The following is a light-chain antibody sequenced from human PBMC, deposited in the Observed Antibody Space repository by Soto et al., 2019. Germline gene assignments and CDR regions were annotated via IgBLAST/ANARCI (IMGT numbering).Light chain of an antibody. CDR3: HRYDSFRT. V-gene: IGKV3-20*01. J-gene: IGKJ1*01. Sequence: EIVLTQSPASLSLSVGDRATLSCRASQSVRSNFLAWYQQKPGQAPRLLIYGASNRATGIPDRFSGSGSGTDFTLTITRLEPEDLAMYFCHRYDSFRTFGQGTKV. CDR1: QSVRSNF. CDR2: GAS.